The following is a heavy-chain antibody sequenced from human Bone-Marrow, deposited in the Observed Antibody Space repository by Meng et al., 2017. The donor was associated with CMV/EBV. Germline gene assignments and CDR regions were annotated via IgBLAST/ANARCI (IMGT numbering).Heavy chain of an antibody. V-gene: IGHV3-30*02. CDR2: IRYDGSNK. CDR1: GFIFSSHG. CDR3: ARDLDSYDSSAYYET. J-gene: IGHJ5*02. Sequence: GESLKISCAASGFIFSSHGMHWVRQAPGKGLEWVAFIRYDGSNKYYADSVKGRFTISRDNSKNTLYLQMNSLRAEDTAVYYCARDLDSYDSSAYYETWGQGTLVIVSS. D-gene: IGHD3-22*01.